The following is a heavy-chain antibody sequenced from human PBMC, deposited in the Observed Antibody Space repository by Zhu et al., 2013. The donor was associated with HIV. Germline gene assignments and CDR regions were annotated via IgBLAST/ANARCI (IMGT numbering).Heavy chain of an antibody. D-gene: IGHD2-15*01. V-gene: IGHV1-69*08. J-gene: IGHJ4*02. CDR2: IIPILGIA. CDR1: GGTFSSYT. CDR3: ARDRGCSGGSCYFDY. Sequence: QVQLVQSGAEVKKPGSSVKVSCKASGGTFSSYTISWVRQAPGQGLEWMGRIIPILGIANYAQKFQGRVTITADKSTSTAYMELSSLRSEDTAVYYCARDRGCSGGSCYFDYWGQGTLVTVSS.